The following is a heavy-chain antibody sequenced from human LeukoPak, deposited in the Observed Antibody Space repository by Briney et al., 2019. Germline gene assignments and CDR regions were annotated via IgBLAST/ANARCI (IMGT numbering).Heavy chain of an antibody. D-gene: IGHD6-13*01. CDR3: ARRRSSNWRLTEFDY. J-gene: IGHJ4*02. Sequence: PSETLSLTCTVSGGSISSYYWSWIRQPPGKGLEWIGYIYYSGSTNYNPSVKSRVTISVDTSKNQFSLKLSSVTAADTAVNYCARRRSSNWRLTEFDYWGQGTLVTVSS. V-gene: IGHV4-59*08. CDR2: IYYSGST. CDR1: GGSISSYY.